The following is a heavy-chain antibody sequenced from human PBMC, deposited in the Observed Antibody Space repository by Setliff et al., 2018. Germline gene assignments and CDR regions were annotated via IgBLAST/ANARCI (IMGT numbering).Heavy chain of an antibody. CDR3: ARGGGRYHSDS. CDR2: INHRGST. D-gene: IGHD1-1*01. V-gene: IGHV4-4*02. Sequence: PSETLSLTCAVSGDSISSGNWWSWVRQPPEKGLEWVGEINHRGSTNYNPSLKSRVTISVDTSKDQFSLKVISMTAADTAVYYCARGGGRYHSDSWGQGILVTVSS. CDR1: GDSISSGNW. J-gene: IGHJ4*02.